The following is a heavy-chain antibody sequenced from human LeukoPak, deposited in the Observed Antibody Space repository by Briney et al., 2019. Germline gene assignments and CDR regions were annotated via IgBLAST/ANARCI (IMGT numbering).Heavy chain of an antibody. CDR1: GFTFSSYA. D-gene: IGHD2-2*01. J-gene: IGHJ6*03. Sequence: GGSLRLSCAASGFTFSSYAMSWVRQAPGKGLEWVSAISGSGGSTYYADSVKGRFTISRDNSKNTLYLQMNSLRAEDTAVYYCARDLQSRVVPAAKGFWDYYYYMDVWGKGTTVTVSS. V-gene: IGHV3-23*01. CDR2: ISGSGGST. CDR3: ARDLQSRVVPAAKGFWDYYYYMDV.